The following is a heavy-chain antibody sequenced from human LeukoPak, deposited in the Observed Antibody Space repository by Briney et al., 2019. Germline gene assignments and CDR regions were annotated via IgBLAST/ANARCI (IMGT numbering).Heavy chain of an antibody. CDR2: IYTSGIT. D-gene: IGHD3-9*01. J-gene: IGHJ5*02. Sequence: SETLSLTCTVSGASINTDTYYWSWIRQPAGKGLEWIGRIYTSGITNYNPSLKSRVTISLDTSNNQFSLRLTSVTAADTAVYYCARNLPDWSPWGQGTLVTVSS. CDR1: GASINTDTYY. CDR3: ARNLPDWSP. V-gene: IGHV4-61*02.